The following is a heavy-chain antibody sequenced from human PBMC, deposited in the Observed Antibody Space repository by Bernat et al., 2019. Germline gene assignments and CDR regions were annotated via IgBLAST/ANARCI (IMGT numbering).Heavy chain of an antibody. CDR1: GFTFSNYW. J-gene: IGHJ4*02. D-gene: IGHD1/OR15-1a*01. Sequence: EVQLVESGGGLVQPGGSLRLSCAASGFTFSNYWMSWVRQAPGKGLEWVTLINEDGSEKRDVHSGEGRFTISRDTAKNSLFLQMNSLRAEDTAVYYCARRFKNSFDYWGQGTLVTVSS. CDR2: INEDGSEK. CDR3: ARRFKNSFDY. V-gene: IGHV3-7*03.